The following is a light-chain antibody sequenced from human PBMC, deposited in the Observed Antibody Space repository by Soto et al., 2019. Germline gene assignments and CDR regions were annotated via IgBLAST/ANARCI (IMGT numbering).Light chain of an antibody. Sequence: DIQMTQSPSALSASVGDRVTITCRASQNISSWLAWYQQKAGKAPKSLIYDASSLESGVPSRMSGSGSGTEFTLTITNLQPDDSATYYCQHYKAFSPWTFGQGTKVEIK. CDR3: QHYKAFSPWT. J-gene: IGKJ1*01. CDR1: QNISSW. V-gene: IGKV1-5*01. CDR2: DAS.